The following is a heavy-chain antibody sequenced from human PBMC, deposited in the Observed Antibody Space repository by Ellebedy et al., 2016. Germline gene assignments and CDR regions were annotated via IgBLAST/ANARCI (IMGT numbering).Heavy chain of an antibody. J-gene: IGHJ2*01. CDR2: INTDGSGI. Sequence: GESLKISXAASGFSFRDYWMHWVRQAPGKGLVWVARINTDGSGIVYAESVTGRFTISRDNAKNTLYVQMNSLRAEDTAVYYCARGHDASGYHSFDLWGRGTLVTVSS. CDR3: ARGHDASGYHSFDL. V-gene: IGHV3-74*01. D-gene: IGHD3-22*01. CDR1: GFSFRDYW.